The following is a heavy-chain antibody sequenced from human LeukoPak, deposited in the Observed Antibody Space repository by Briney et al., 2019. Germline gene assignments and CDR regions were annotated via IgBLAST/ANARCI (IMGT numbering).Heavy chain of an antibody. CDR1: AGSISSSSYY. CDR2: SRYSGTT. D-gene: IGHD2-2*01. Sequence: SETLSLTCTVSAGSISSSSYYLGWIRQPPGREMEWIGSSRYSGTTYYTPSLTSRVTISADTSKSQFSLRLSSVTAADTAVYYCARVVRAGIYFDSWGQGTLVTVSS. V-gene: IGHV4-39*07. CDR3: ARVVRAGIYFDS. J-gene: IGHJ4*02.